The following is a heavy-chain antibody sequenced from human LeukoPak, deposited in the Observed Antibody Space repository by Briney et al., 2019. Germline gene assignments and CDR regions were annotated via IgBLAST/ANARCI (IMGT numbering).Heavy chain of an antibody. Sequence: PGGSLRLSCAASGFTFSSYAMSWVRQAPGKGLEWVSAISGSGGSTYYADSVKGRFTISRDNSKNTLYLQMSSLRAEDTAVYYCAKDLSQGVVTAALDYWGQGTLVTVSS. CDR2: ISGSGGST. J-gene: IGHJ4*02. D-gene: IGHD2-21*02. V-gene: IGHV3-23*01. CDR1: GFTFSSYA. CDR3: AKDLSQGVVTAALDY.